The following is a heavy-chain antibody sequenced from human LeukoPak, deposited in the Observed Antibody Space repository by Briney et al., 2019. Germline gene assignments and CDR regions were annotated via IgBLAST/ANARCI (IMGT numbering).Heavy chain of an antibody. Sequence: ASVQVSCKASGYTFTGYYMHWVRQAPGQGLEWMGWINPNSGGTNYAQKFKGRVTMTRDTSISRAYMELSRLRCDDTAVYYCARDLGQLADYWGQGTLVTVSS. J-gene: IGHJ4*02. CDR1: GYTFTGYY. D-gene: IGHD6-6*01. CDR2: INPNSGGT. V-gene: IGHV1-2*02. CDR3: ARDLGQLADY.